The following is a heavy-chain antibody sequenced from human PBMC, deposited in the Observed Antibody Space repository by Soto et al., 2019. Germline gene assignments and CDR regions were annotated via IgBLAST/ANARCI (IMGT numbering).Heavy chain of an antibody. V-gene: IGHV3-11*06. Sequence: PWWSLRLSCAASGFTFSDYYMSWVRQAPGKGLEWVSYISSSSSYTNYADSVKGRFTISRDNAKNSLYLQMNSLRAEDTAVYYCARDIVVVPAAMIFDYYYGMDVWGQGTTVTVSS. CDR1: GFTFSDYY. J-gene: IGHJ6*02. CDR3: ARDIVVVPAAMIFDYYYGMDV. CDR2: ISSSSSYT. D-gene: IGHD2-2*01.